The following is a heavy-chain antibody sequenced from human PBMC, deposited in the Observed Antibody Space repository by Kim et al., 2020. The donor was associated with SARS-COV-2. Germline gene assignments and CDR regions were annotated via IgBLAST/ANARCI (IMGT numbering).Heavy chain of an antibody. J-gene: IGHJ5*02. D-gene: IGHD6-19*01. V-gene: IGHV4-61*02. CDR2: IYTSGST. CDR3: ARESLIAVALFDP. CDR1: GGSISSGSYY. Sequence: SETLSLTCTVSGGSISSGSYYWSWIRQPAGKGLEWIGRIYTSGSTNYNPSLKSRVTISVDTSKNQFSLKLSSVTAADTAVYYCARESLIAVALFDPWGQGTLVTVSS.